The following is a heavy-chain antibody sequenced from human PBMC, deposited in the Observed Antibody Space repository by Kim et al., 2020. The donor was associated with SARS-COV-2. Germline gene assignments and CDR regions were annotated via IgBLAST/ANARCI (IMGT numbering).Heavy chain of an antibody. Sequence: ASVKVSCKASGYTFTSYYMHWVRQAPGQGLEWMGIINPSGGSTSYAQKFQGRVTMTRDTSTSTVYMELSSLRSEDTAVYYCASECSGGSCYPSHHQYFQHWGQGTLVTVSS. CDR1: GYTFTSYY. V-gene: IGHV1-46*01. D-gene: IGHD2-15*01. CDR2: INPSGGST. CDR3: ASECSGGSCYPSHHQYFQH. J-gene: IGHJ1*01.